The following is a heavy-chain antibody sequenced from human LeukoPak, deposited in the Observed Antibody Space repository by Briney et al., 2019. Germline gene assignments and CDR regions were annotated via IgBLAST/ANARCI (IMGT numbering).Heavy chain of an antibody. CDR1: GFTFSDYY. D-gene: IGHD6-19*01. V-gene: IGHV3-23*01. Sequence: PGGSLRLSCAASGFTFSDYYMSWIRQAPGKGLEWVSAISGSGGSTYYADSVKGRFTISRDNSKNTLYLQMNSLRAEDTAVYYCAKDMRRAVAGTGPVDYWGQGTLVTVSS. CDR2: ISGSGGST. J-gene: IGHJ4*02. CDR3: AKDMRRAVAGTGPVDY.